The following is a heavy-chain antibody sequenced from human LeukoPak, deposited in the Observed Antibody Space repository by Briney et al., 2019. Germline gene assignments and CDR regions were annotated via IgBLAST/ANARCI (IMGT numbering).Heavy chain of an antibody. Sequence: ASVKVSCKASGYTLTSYYMHWVRQAPGQGLEWMGIINPSGGSTSYAQKFQGRVTMTRDTSTSTVYMELSSLRSEDTAVYYCAREGVVTGGGTGFDPWGQGTLVTVSS. D-gene: IGHD2-21*02. CDR1: GYTLTSYY. V-gene: IGHV1-46*01. J-gene: IGHJ5*02. CDR2: INPSGGST. CDR3: AREGVVTGGGTGFDP.